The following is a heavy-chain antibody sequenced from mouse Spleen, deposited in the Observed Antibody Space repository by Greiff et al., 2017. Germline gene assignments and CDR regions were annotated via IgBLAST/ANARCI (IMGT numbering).Heavy chain of an antibody. CDR1: GYSITSGYY. CDR3: ARGGPYYGNYEVHFDY. D-gene: IGHD2-10*01. Sequence: DVKLQESGPGLVKPSQSLSLTCSVTGYSITSGYYWNWIRQFPGNKLEWMGYISYDGSNNYNPSLKNRISITRDTSKNQFFLKLNSVTTEDTATYYCARGGPYYGNYEVHFDYWGQGTTLTVSS. J-gene: IGHJ2*01. V-gene: IGHV3-6*02. CDR2: ISYDGSN.